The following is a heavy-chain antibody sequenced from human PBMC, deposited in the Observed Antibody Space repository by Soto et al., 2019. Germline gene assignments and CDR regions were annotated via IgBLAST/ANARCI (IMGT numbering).Heavy chain of an antibody. CDR2: ISSSGSTI. Sequence: GSLRLSCAASGFTFSSYSMNWVRQAPAKGLEWVSYISSSGSTIYYADSVKGRFTISRDNAKNSLYLQMNSLRDEDTAVYYCARDLRMVYAIDFEYWGQGTLVTVSS. V-gene: IGHV3-48*02. CDR3: ARDLRMVYAIDFEY. D-gene: IGHD2-8*01. CDR1: GFTFSSYS. J-gene: IGHJ4*02.